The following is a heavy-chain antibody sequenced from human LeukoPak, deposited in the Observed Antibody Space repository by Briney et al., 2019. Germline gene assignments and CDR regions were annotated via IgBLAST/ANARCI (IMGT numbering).Heavy chain of an antibody. D-gene: IGHD6-13*01. V-gene: IGHV3-30*18. CDR3: AKDRVATERYYMDV. CDR2: ISYDGSNK. J-gene: IGHJ6*03. CDR1: GFTFSSYG. Sequence: SGRSLRLSCAASGFTFSSYGMHWVRQAPGKGLEWVAVISYDGSNKDYADSVKGRFTISRDNSKNTLYLQMNSLRAEDTAVYYCAKDRVATERYYMDVWGKGTTVTISS.